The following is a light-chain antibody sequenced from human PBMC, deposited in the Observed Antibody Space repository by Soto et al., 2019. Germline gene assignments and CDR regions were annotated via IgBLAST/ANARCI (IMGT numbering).Light chain of an antibody. J-gene: IGKJ1*01. CDR1: HTGVSN. Sequence: ERGMTQTTVTLSVSPGERATLSCRASHTGVSNVAWYQPKPGQAPRLLIYGASTRATDFPARFSRSGSGTEFTLTISSLQSEDIAVYYCRQYNNWPRTFGQGTKVDVK. CDR2: GAS. CDR3: RQYNNWPRT. V-gene: IGKV3-15*01.